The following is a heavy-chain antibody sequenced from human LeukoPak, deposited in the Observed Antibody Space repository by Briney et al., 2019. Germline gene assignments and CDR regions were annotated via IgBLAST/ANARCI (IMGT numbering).Heavy chain of an antibody. CDR3: AREVGQFDY. CDR1: GFTFRNYG. Sequence: PGRSLRLSCAASGFTFRNYGMHWVRQAPGKGLEWVAVIWYDGSNKYYADSVKRRFTISRDNSKNTLYLQMNSLRAEDTALYYCAREVGQFDYWGQGTLVTVSS. V-gene: IGHV3-33*01. CDR2: IWYDGSNK. D-gene: IGHD2-2*01. J-gene: IGHJ4*02.